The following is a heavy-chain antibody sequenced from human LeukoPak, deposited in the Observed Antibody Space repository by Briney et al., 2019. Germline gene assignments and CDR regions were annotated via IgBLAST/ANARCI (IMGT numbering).Heavy chain of an antibody. D-gene: IGHD1-7*01. J-gene: IGHJ6*03. V-gene: IGHV4-39*07. CDR3: AREVELDYYYYYMDV. CDR1: GGSISSSSYY. Sequence: SETLSLTCTVSGGSISSSSYYWGWIRQPPGKGLEWIGRIYTSGSTNYNPSLKSRVTMSVDTSKNQFSLKLSSVTAADTAVYYCAREVELDYYYYYMDVWGKGTTVTVSS. CDR2: IYTSGST.